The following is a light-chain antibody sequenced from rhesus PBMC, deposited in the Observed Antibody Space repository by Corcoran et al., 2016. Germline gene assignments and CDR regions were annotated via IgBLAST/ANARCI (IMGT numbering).Light chain of an antibody. Sequence: DIQMTQSPSSLSVSVGDTVTITCRASPGISSWLAWYQQKPGKALKLLIYKAASLQSGVPSRFSGSGSGTVFTLTISSLQSEDFATYYCQQYSSRPYSFGQGTKVEIK. CDR1: PGISSW. CDR3: QQYSSRPYS. J-gene: IGKJ2*01. V-gene: IGKV1-22*01. CDR2: KAA.